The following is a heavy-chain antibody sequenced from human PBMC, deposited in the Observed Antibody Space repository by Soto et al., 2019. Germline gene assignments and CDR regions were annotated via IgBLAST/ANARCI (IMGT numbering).Heavy chain of an antibody. V-gene: IGHV1-3*04. D-gene: IGHD2-8*02. CDR2: TNTDNGNT. J-gene: IGHJ3*01. CDR3: ARDILSVGPRANDAFDV. CDR1: GFTFGDNL. Sequence: QVQLVQSGAEVRKPGASVNISCWASGFTFGDNLINWVRQVPGQSLEWMGWTNTDNGNTKDSQTFQGRVTISRQSSASIADVEVTDLTSDDTAVYYCARDILSVGPRANDAFDVWGPGTMVTGSS.